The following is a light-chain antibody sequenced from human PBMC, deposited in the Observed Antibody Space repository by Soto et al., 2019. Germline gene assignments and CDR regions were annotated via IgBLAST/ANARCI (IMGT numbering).Light chain of an antibody. CDR2: DTT. V-gene: IGLV1-51*01. J-gene: IGLJ1*01. CDR1: SSNIGNNH. CDR3: GAWDSSLSAFV. Sequence: QSVLSQPPSGSAAPGQKVTLSCSGASSNIGNNHVSWYQHLPGTAPELLIYDTTKRPSGIPDRFSVFESGTSATLGITGLQTGDEADYYCGAWDSSLSAFVFGTGTKVTVL.